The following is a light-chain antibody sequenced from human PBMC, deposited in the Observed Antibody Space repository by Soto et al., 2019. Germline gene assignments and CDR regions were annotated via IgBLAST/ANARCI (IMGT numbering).Light chain of an antibody. Sequence: ESVLTQSPGTLSLSPGERATLSCRASQSVTNRYFAWYQQRPGQAPRLLIYGISNRATVIPDRFSGSGSGTDFTLTISRLEPEDFVVYYFQQYSSLPHTFGQGTKSEVK. CDR1: QSVTNRY. J-gene: IGKJ2*01. CDR2: GIS. CDR3: QQYSSLPHT. V-gene: IGKV3-20*01.